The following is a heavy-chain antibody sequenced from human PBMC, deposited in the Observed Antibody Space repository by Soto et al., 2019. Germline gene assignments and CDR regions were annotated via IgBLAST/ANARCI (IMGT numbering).Heavy chain of an antibody. J-gene: IGHJ4*02. D-gene: IGHD3-3*01. CDR2: ILPDGSNA. Sequence: QVQLVESGGGVVQPGRSLRLSCAAFGFTFSNCAMHWVRQAPGKGLEWVAVILPDGSNAFYADSVKGRFTISRDNSKNTLSVQMNSMRPEDTAVYYCAKDVGDFWTFESWGQGTLVTVSS. CDR1: GFTFSNCA. V-gene: IGHV3-30*18. CDR3: AKDVGDFWTFES.